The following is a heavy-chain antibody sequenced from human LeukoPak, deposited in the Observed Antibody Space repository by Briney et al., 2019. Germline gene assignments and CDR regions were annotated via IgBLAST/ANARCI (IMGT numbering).Heavy chain of an antibody. CDR2: INSSSSTI. J-gene: IGHJ4*02. V-gene: IGHV3-48*04. CDR1: GFTFSSYS. D-gene: IGHD1-20*01. CDR3: ARDYITGTTGRLDY. Sequence: GGSLRLSCAASGFTFSSYSMNWVRQAPGKGLEWVSYINSSSSTIYYADSVKGRFTISRDNAKNSLYLQMNSLRAEDTAVYYCARDYITGTTGRLDYWGQGTLVTVSS.